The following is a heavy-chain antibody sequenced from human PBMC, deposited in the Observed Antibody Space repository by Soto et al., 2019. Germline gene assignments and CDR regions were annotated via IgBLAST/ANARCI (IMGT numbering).Heavy chain of an antibody. CDR1: GFTFDDYV. Sequence: GGSLRLSCAASGFTFDDYVMHWVRQAPGKGLEWVSGMSWNAGYISYASSVKGRFTISRDNAKKSLYLQMNSLRPEDTAFYYCAKLTAAWGQGTLVTVSS. V-gene: IGHV3-9*01. J-gene: IGHJ4*02. D-gene: IGHD6-13*01. CDR2: MSWNAGYI. CDR3: AKLTAA.